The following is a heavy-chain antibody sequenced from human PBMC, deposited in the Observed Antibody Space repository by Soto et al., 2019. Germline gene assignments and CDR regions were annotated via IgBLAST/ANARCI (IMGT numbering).Heavy chain of an antibody. Sequence: PGGSLRLSCAASGFTFSSYAMHWVRQAPGKGLEWVAVISYDGSNKYYADSVKGRSTISRDNSKNTLYLQMNSLRAEDTAVYYCARGHSSGWSIADWGQGTLVTVSS. CDR1: GFTFSSYA. CDR3: ARGHSSGWSIAD. D-gene: IGHD6-19*01. V-gene: IGHV3-30-3*01. J-gene: IGHJ4*02. CDR2: ISYDGSNK.